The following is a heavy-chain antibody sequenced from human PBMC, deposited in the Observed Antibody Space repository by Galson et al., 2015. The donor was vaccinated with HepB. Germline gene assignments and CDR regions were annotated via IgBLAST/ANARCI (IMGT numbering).Heavy chain of an antibody. CDR1: GYSFTSYW. Sequence: QSGAEMKKPGESLKISCTGSGYSFTSYWIGWVRQMPGKGLEWMGIIYPGDSDTRYSPSFQGRVTISADKSISTAYLQWSSLKASDTAMYYCARRGQRWLQLGWYFDLWGRGTLVTVSS. D-gene: IGHD5-24*01. CDR3: ARRGQRWLQLGWYFDL. J-gene: IGHJ2*01. V-gene: IGHV5-51*03. CDR2: IYPGDSDT.